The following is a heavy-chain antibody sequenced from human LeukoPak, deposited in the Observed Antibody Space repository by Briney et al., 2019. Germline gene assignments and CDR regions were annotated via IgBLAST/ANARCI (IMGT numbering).Heavy chain of an antibody. CDR3: ARDRRWDLLHAFDI. D-gene: IGHD1-26*01. CDR2: AHYSEST. Sequence: SETLSLTCTVSGGSISSYFWSWIRQPPGKGLEWIAYAHYSESTNYSPSLKSRVTISLDTSKNQFSLMLNSVTAADTAVYYCARDRRWDLLHAFDIWGQGTMVTVSS. J-gene: IGHJ3*02. CDR1: GGSISSYF. V-gene: IGHV4-59*01.